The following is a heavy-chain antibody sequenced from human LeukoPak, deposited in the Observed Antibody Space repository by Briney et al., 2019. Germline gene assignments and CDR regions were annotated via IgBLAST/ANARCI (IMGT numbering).Heavy chain of an antibody. CDR3: ARGQGIQADY. CDR1: GFTFSSYA. V-gene: IGHV3-7*01. Sequence: GGSLRLSCAASGFTFSSYAMSWVRQAPGKGLEWVANIKQDGSEKYYVDSVKGRFTISRDNAKNSLYLQMNSLRAEDTAVYYCARGQGIQADYWGQGTLVTVSS. CDR2: IKQDGSEK. D-gene: IGHD5-18*01. J-gene: IGHJ4*02.